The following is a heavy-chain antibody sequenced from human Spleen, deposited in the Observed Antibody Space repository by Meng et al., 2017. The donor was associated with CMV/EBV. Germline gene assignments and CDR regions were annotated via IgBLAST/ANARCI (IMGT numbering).Heavy chain of an antibody. D-gene: IGHD2-2*01. CDR2: INHGGST. J-gene: IGHJ4*02. CDR3: ARGRITDCSSTSCYPFDY. Sequence: GSFRAYYWSWISQPPVKGLEWIGEINHGGSTNYNPSLKSRVTISVDTSKNQFSLKLSSVTAADTAVYYCARGRITDCSSTSCYPFDYWGQGTLVTVSS. CDR1: GSFRAYY. V-gene: IGHV4-34*01.